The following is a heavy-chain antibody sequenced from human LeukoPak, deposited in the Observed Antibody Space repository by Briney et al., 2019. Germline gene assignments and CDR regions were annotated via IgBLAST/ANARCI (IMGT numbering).Heavy chain of an antibody. CDR3: AREVEGIDY. J-gene: IGHJ4*02. CDR1: GFTFSSYE. CDR2: ISSSGSTI. V-gene: IGHV3-48*03. D-gene: IGHD2-15*01. Sequence: GGSLRLSCAASGFTFSSYEMNWVRQAPGKGLEWVSYISSSGSTIYYADSVKGRFTISRGNAKNSLYLQMNSLRAEDTAVYYCAREVEGIDYWGQGTLVTVSS.